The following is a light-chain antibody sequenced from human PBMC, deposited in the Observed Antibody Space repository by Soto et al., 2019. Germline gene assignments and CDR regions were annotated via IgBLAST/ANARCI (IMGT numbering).Light chain of an antibody. CDR3: HSYDSSLSGWV. CDR1: SSNIGAGYD. J-gene: IGLJ3*02. V-gene: IGLV1-40*01. CDR2: GNN. Sequence: QSVLTQPPSVSGAPGQRVTISCTGSSSNIGAGYDVHWYQQLPGTAPKLLIYGNNNRPSGVPDRFCGSKSATSDSLAITGLQAEDEADYSCHSYDSSLSGWVFGGGTKLTVL.